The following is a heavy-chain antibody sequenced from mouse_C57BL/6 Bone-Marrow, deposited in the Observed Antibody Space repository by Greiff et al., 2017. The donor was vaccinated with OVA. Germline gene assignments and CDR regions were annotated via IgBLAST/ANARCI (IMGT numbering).Heavy chain of an antibody. CDR3: ARRDYGGSYWYFDV. D-gene: IGHD1-1*01. CDR1: GYTFTSYW. CDR2: IHPNSGST. V-gene: IGHV1-64*01. Sequence: QVQLQQPGAELVKPGASVKLSCKASGYTFTSYWMHWVKQRPGQGLEWIGMIHPNSGSTNYNEKFKSKATLTVDKSSSTAYMQLSSLTSEDSAVYYCARRDYGGSYWYFDVWGTGTTVTVSS. J-gene: IGHJ1*03.